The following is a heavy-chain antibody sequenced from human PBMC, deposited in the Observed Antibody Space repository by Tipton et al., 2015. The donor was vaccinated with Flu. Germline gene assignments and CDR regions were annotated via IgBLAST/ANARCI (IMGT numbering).Heavy chain of an antibody. Sequence: SLTCTVSGYSISSGFYWGWIRQPPGKGLEWIVNIYRSGSTFYNPSLKSRVTISVDTSKNQFSLKLSSVTAADTAVYYCARLKLFALVNHSYYYGLDVWGQGTTVTVS. CDR2: IYRSGST. CDR1: GYSISSGFY. J-gene: IGHJ6*02. D-gene: IGHD3/OR15-3a*01. CDR3: ARLKLFALVNHSYYYGLDV. V-gene: IGHV4-38-2*02.